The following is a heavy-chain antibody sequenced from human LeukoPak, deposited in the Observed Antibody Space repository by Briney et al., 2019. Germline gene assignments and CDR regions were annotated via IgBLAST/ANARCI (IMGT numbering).Heavy chain of an antibody. D-gene: IGHD3-10*01. CDR3: ARSDGYGLVGI. V-gene: IGHV3-74*01. J-gene: IGHJ3*02. CDR1: GFTFSDYW. Sequence: GGSLRLSCAASGFTFSDYWMHWVRQAPGKGLVWVSRISSDGSRVTYADSVKGRFTISRDNAKNTLYLQMNSLRAEDTAVYYCARSDGYGLVGIWGQGTMVTVSS. CDR2: ISSDGSRV.